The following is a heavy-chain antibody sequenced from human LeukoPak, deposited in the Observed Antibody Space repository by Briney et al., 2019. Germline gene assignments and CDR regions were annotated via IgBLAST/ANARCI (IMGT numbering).Heavy chain of an antibody. J-gene: IGHJ6*04. CDR1: GGSISSYY. CDR2: IYYSGST. D-gene: IGHD3-10*01. V-gene: IGHV4-59*01. CDR3: ATRGSYYGSGTLGYDYYYGMDV. Sequence: SETLSLTCTVSGGSISSYYWSWIRQPPGKGLEWIGYIYYSGSTNYNPSLKSRVTISVDTSKNQFSPKLSSVTAADTAVYYCATRGSYYGSGTLGYDYYYGMDVWGKGTTVTVSS.